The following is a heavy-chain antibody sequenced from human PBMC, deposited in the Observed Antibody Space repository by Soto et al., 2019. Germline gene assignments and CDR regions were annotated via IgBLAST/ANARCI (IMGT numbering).Heavy chain of an antibody. CDR3: ARQLGHSSSWYSGGDLDY. D-gene: IGHD6-13*01. J-gene: IGHJ4*02. CDR1: GYSFTSYW. Sequence: GESLKISCKGSGYSFTSYWIGWVRQMPGKGLEWMGIIYPGDSDTRYSPSFQGQVTISADKSISTAYLQWSSLKASDTAMYYCARQLGHSSSWYSGGDLDYWGQGTLVTSPQ. CDR2: IYPGDSDT. V-gene: IGHV5-51*01.